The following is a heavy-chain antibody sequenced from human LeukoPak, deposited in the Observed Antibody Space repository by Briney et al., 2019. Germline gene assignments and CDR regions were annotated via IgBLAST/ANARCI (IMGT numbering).Heavy chain of an antibody. CDR3: ARKDDYDILTGYYLAYYYYGMTS. CDR1: GFTFSSYA. D-gene: IGHD3-9*01. Sequence: GRSLRLSCAASGFTFSSYAMHWVRQAPGKGLEWVAVISYDGSNKYYADSVKGRFTISRDNSKNTLYLQMNSLRAEDTAVYYCARKDDYDILTGYYLAYYYYGMTSGAKGPRSPSP. J-gene: IGHJ6*02. V-gene: IGHV3-30-3*01. CDR2: ISYDGSNK.